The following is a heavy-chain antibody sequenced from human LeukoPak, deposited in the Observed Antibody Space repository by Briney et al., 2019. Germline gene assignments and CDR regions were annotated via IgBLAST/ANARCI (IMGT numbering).Heavy chain of an antibody. CDR1: GSSISGYY. Sequence: PSETLSLTCTVSGSSISGYYWNWIRQPAGKGLEWIGRLHPSGATNYNPSLKSRITMSLDTSKNQFSLKLSSVTTADTAVYYCAREDLIVGATYFQHWGQGTLVTVSS. CDR2: LHPSGAT. V-gene: IGHV4-4*07. D-gene: IGHD1-26*01. CDR3: AREDLIVGATYFQH. J-gene: IGHJ1*01.